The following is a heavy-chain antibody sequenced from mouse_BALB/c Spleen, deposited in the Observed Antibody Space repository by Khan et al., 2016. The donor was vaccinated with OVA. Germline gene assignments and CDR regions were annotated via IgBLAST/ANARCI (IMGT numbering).Heavy chain of an antibody. CDR2: ISTGGHYT. Sequence: EVELVESGGGLVKPGGSLKLSCSASGFTFSSFAMSWVRQTPEKRLEWVATISTGGHYTFYPDSVKGRFTISRDNARNTLYLQMSSLRSEDTAIEYCARSLVEYYAMDYWGQGTSVTVSS. V-gene: IGHV5-9-3*01. CDR1: GFTFSSFA. J-gene: IGHJ4*01. D-gene: IGHD2-2*01. CDR3: ARSLVEYYAMDY.